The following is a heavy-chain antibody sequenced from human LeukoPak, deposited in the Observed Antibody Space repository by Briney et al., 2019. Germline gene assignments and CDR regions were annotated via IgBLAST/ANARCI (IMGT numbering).Heavy chain of an antibody. V-gene: IGHV3-7*01. Sequence: GGSLRLSCAASGFTFSSYWMSWVRQAPGKGLEWVANIKQDGSEKYYVDSVKGRFTISRDNAKNSLYLQMNSLRAEDTAVYYCAREPYYDIFPQFDPWGQGTLVTVSS. CDR3: AREPYYDIFPQFDP. D-gene: IGHD3-9*01. J-gene: IGHJ5*02. CDR1: GFTFSSYW. CDR2: IKQDGSEK.